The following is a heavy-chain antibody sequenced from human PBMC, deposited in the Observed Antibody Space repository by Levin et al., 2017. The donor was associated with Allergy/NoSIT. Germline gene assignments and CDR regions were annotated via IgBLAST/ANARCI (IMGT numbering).Heavy chain of an antibody. J-gene: IGHJ5*02. D-gene: IGHD2-2*01. CDR3: AKDYLVSTSCCGTNWFDP. Sequence: SLKISCAASGFTFDDYAMHWVRQAPGKGLEWVSGISWNSGSIGYADSVKGRFTISRDNAKNSLYLQMNSLRAEDTALYYCAKDYLVSTSCCGTNWFDPWGQGTLVTVSS. CDR2: ISWNSGSI. CDR1: GFTFDDYA. V-gene: IGHV3-9*01.